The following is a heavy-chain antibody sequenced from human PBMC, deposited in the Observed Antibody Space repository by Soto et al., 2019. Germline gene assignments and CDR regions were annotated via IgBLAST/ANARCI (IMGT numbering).Heavy chain of an antibody. D-gene: IGHD6-13*01. V-gene: IGHV5-51*01. Sequence: PGESLKISCQGSGYNFAIYWIAGVRQMPGKGLEWMGIIYPGDSDTRYSPSFQGQVTISADKSISTAHLQWSSLKASDTAMYYCARQPFIAATGSGGMDVWGQGTTVTVSS. CDR1: GYNFAIYW. J-gene: IGHJ6*02. CDR3: ARQPFIAATGSGGMDV. CDR2: IYPGDSDT.